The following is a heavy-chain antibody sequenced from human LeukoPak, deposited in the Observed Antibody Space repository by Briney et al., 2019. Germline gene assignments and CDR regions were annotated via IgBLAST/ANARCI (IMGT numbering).Heavy chain of an antibody. CDR3: ARSRARINYYDSSGYEANFDY. D-gene: IGHD3-22*01. V-gene: IGHV1-2*06. CDR1: GYTFTDYY. Sequence: ASVKVSCKASGYTFTDYYMHWVRQAPGQGLEWMGRINPNSGGTNYAQKFQGRVTMTRDTSISTAYMELSRLTSDDTAVYYCARSRARINYYDSSGYEANFDYWGRGTLVTVSS. CDR2: INPNSGGT. J-gene: IGHJ4*02.